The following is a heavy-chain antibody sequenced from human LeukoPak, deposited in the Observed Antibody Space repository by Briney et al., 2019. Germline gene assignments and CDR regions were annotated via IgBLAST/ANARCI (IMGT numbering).Heavy chain of an antibody. Sequence: SETLSLTCAVSGGSISGSSYFWGWIRQPPGKGLEWIGSIYYSGNTYYNPSLKSRVTLSVNTSKNQSSLKPSSGTAADTAVYYCARLKEGIDYWGQGTLVTV. D-gene: IGHD3-10*01. V-gene: IGHV4-39*01. CDR2: IYYSGNT. CDR1: GGSISGSSYF. CDR3: ARLKEGIDY. J-gene: IGHJ4*02.